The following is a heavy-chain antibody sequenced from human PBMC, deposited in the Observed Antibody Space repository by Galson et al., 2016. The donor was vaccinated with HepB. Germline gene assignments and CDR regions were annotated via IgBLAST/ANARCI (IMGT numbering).Heavy chain of an antibody. CDR3: ARGRGRGYSAYDLMY. V-gene: IGHV1-8*01. CDR2: VNPNNGDT. D-gene: IGHD5-12*01. J-gene: IGHJ4*02. Sequence: QSGAEVKKPGESLKISCKATGYTFSNYDINWVRQAAGQGLEWVGWVNPNNGDTGYAQKFQGRISLTRDTSISTAYMELRSLRSDDTAVYYCARGRGRGYSAYDLMYWGQGTLVTGSS. CDR1: GYTFSNYD.